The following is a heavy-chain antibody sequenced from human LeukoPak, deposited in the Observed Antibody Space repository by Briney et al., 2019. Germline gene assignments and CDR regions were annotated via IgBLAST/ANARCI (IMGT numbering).Heavy chain of an antibody. Sequence: GRSLRLSCAASGFTFSSYGMHWVRQAPGKGLERVAVIWYDGSNKYYADSVKGRFTISRDNSKNTLYLQMNSLRAEDTAVYYCARDGPYDILTGYSSSGMDVWGQGTTVTVSS. CDR2: IWYDGSNK. J-gene: IGHJ6*02. CDR3: ARDGPYDILTGYSSSGMDV. D-gene: IGHD3-9*01. V-gene: IGHV3-33*01. CDR1: GFTFSSYG.